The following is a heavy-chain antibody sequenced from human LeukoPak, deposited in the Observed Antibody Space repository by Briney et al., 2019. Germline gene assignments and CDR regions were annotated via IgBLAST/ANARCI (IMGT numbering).Heavy chain of an antibody. Sequence: GGSLRLSCAGSGFTFSTYGMSWVRQAPGKGLERVSGISTSGSTYYADPVKGRFTISRDNSKNTLYLQMNSLRAEDTAVFYCAKDREYSGSYRPGPTRYYYGMDVWGQGTTVTVS. J-gene: IGHJ6*02. CDR2: ISTSGST. D-gene: IGHD1-26*01. CDR3: AKDREYSGSYRPGPTRYYYGMDV. V-gene: IGHV3-23*01. CDR1: GFTFSTYG.